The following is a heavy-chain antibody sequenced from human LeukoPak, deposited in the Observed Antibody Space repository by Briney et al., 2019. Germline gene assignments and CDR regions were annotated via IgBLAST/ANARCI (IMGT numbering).Heavy chain of an antibody. CDR2: ISGSGGST. CDR3: VSSLVRYYYYGMDV. V-gene: IGHV3-23*01. CDR1: GFTFSSYA. Sequence: PGGSLRLSCAASGFTFSSYAMSWVRQAPGKGLEWVSAISGSGGSTYCADSVKGRFTISRDNSKNTLYLQMNSLRAEDTAVYYCVSSLVRYYYYGMDVWGQGTTVTVSS. D-gene: IGHD2-2*01. J-gene: IGHJ6*02.